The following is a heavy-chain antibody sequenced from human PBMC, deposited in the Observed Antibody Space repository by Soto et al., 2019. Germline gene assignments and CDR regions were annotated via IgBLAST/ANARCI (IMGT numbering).Heavy chain of an antibody. CDR2: LSYDGINK. CDR1: GFTFSSYG. D-gene: IGHD4-17*01. V-gene: IGHV3-30*18. CDR3: AKDGVRRLRRGGVVIFDY. J-gene: IGHJ4*02. Sequence: QVQLVESGGGVVQPGRSLRLSCAASGFTFSSYGMHWVRQAPGKGLEWVGVLSYDGINKYYADAVNGRFTISRDNSKNTPYLQMNSLRAADTAVYYCAKDGVRRLRRGGVVIFDYWGQGTLVTVSS.